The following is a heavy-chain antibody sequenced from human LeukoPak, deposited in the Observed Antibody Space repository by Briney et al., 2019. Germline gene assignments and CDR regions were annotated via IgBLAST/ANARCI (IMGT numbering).Heavy chain of an antibody. CDR3: ASDYYYYDSSGYYYWHAFDI. V-gene: IGHV4-34*01. Sequence: SETLSFTCAVYGGSFSGYYWSWIRQPPGKGLEWIGEINHSGSTNYNPSLKSRVTISVDTSKNQFSLKLSSVTAADTAVYYCASDYYYYDSSGYYYWHAFDIWGQGTMVTVSS. D-gene: IGHD3-22*01. CDR1: GGSFSGYY. CDR2: INHSGST. J-gene: IGHJ3*02.